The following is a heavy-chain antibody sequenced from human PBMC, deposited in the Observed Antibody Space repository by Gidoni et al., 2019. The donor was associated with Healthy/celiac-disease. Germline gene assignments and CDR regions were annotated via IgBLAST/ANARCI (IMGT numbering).Heavy chain of an antibody. V-gene: IGHV3-30-3*01. D-gene: IGHD3-3*01. CDR1: GVTFSSYA. CDR3: ARVYYDFWSGYSAFDY. Sequence: QVQLVESGGGVVQPGRSLRISCAAAGVTFSSYAMHWVRQAPGKGLECVAVISYDGSNKYYADSVKGRFTISRDNSKNTLYLQMNSLRAEDTAVYYCARVYYDFWSGYSAFDYWGQGTLVTVSS. J-gene: IGHJ4*02. CDR2: ISYDGSNK.